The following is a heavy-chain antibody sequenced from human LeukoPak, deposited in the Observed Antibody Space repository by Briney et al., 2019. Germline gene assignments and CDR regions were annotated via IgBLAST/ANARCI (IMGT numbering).Heavy chain of an antibody. D-gene: IGHD1-26*01. CDR3: ARDYGSYYGDAFDI. CDR1: GYTFTGYY. V-gene: IGHV1-2*02. Sequence: ASVKVSCKASGYTFTGYYMHWVRQAPGQGLEWMGWINPNSGGTNYAQKFQGRVTMTRDTSISTACMELSRLRSDDTAVYYCARDYGSYYGDAFDIWGQGTMVTVSS. J-gene: IGHJ3*02. CDR2: INPNSGGT.